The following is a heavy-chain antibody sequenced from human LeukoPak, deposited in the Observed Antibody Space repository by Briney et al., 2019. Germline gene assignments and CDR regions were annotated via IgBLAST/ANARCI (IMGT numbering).Heavy chain of an antibody. V-gene: IGHV3-21*01. CDR2: ISSSSSYI. CDR3: ARAFDGDGCYYYYCMDV. CDR1: GFTFSSYS. J-gene: IGHJ6*03. Sequence: PGGSVRLSCAASGFTFSSYSMNWVRQAPGKGLEWVSAISSSSSYIYYADSVKGRFTISRDNAKNSLYLQMNSLRAEDTAVYYCARAFDGDGCYYYYCMDVWGTGTTVTVSS. D-gene: IGHD5-24*01.